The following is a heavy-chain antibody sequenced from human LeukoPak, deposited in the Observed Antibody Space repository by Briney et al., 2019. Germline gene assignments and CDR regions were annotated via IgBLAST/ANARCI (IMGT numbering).Heavy chain of an antibody. V-gene: IGHV1-8*01. J-gene: IGHJ6*02. Sequence: ASVKVSCKASGYTFTSYDINWLRQATGQGLEWMGWMNPNSGNTGYAQKFQGRVTMTRNTSISTAYMELSSLRSEDTAVYYCARGSKIYCSSTSCSDGMDVWGQGTTVTVSS. CDR2: MNPNSGNT. CDR1: GYTFTSYD. CDR3: ARGSKIYCSSTSCSDGMDV. D-gene: IGHD2-2*01.